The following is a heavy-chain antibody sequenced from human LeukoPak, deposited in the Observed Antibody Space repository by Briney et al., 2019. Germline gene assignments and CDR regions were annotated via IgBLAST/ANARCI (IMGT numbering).Heavy chain of an antibody. J-gene: IGHJ5*02. CDR3: ARGLKKRTYYYDSSGYYYTDR. D-gene: IGHD3-22*01. CDR2: IYYSGST. Sequence: SETLSLTCTVSGGSISSYYWSWIRQPPGKGLEWIGYIYYSGSTNYNPSLKSRVTISVDTSKNQFSLKLSSVTAADTAVYYCARGLKKRTYYYDSSGYYYTDRWGQGTLVTVSS. V-gene: IGHV4-59*08. CDR1: GGSISSYY.